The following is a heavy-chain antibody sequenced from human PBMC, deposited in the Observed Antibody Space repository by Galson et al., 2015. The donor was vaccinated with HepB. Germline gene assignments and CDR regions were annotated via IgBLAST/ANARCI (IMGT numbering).Heavy chain of an antibody. CDR2: ISGSGGST. V-gene: IGHV3-23*01. J-gene: IGHJ4*02. CDR3: AKAHRWELPTWYFDY. D-gene: IGHD1-26*01. Sequence: SLRLSCAASGFTFSRYAMGWVRQAPGKGLEWVSVISGSGGSTYYADSVKGRFTISRDNSKNTLYLQMSSLRAEDTAVCYCAKAHRWELPTWYFDYWGQGTLVTVSS. CDR1: GFTFSRYA.